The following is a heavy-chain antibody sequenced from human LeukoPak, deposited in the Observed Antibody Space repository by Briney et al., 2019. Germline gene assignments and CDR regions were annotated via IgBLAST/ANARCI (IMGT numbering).Heavy chain of an antibody. D-gene: IGHD3-3*01. CDR3: ASRYYDFWSPDAFDI. CDR1: GFTFSSYW. J-gene: IGHJ3*02. CDR2: IKQDGSEK. Sequence: PGGSLRLSCAASGFTFSSYWMSWVRQAPGKGLEWVANIKQDGSEKYYVDSVKGRFTISRDNAKNSLYLQMNSLRAEDTAVYYCASRYYDFWSPDAFDIWGQGTMVTVSS. V-gene: IGHV3-7*01.